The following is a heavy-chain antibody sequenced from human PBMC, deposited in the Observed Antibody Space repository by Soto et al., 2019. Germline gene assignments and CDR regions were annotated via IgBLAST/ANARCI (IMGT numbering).Heavy chain of an antibody. Sequence: GGSLRLSCAASGFTFSSYSMNWVRQAPGKGLEWVSSISSSSRYIYYAESVKGRFTISRDNAKNLLYLQMNSLRAEDTAVYYCARDSYITIVIVRFDYWGHGTLVTVSS. V-gene: IGHV3-21*01. CDR2: ISSSSRYI. D-gene: IGHD3-3*01. J-gene: IGHJ4*01. CDR3: ARDSYITIVIVRFDY. CDR1: GFTFSSYS.